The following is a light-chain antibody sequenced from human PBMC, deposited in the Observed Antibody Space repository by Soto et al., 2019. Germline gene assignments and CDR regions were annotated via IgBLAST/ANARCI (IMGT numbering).Light chain of an antibody. CDR3: QSYDSSLSGYV. CDR1: SSNIGAGYE. J-gene: IGLJ1*01. Sequence: QPVLTQPPSVSAAPGQRLTISCTGSSSNIGAGYEAHWYQQVPGTAPKLLIYENNNRPSRVPDRFSGSKSGTSASLAITGLQAEDEAEYYCQSYDSSLSGYVFGTGTKLTVL. V-gene: IGLV1-40*01. CDR2: ENN.